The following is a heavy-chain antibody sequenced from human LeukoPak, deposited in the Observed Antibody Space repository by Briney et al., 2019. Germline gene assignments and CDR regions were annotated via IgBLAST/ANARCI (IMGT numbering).Heavy chain of an antibody. CDR1: GFTISSNY. Sequence: GGSLRLSCAASGFTISSNYRSWVRQPPGKGLEWVAVIYNDDVGSSTYYADSVKGRFTISRHNSKTTLYLQMNSLRAEDTAVYYCARENGHCSTTSCHMDLWGQGTTVTVSS. V-gene: IGHV3-53*04. D-gene: IGHD2-2*01. CDR2: IYNDDVGSST. J-gene: IGHJ6*02. CDR3: ARENGHCSTTSCHMDL.